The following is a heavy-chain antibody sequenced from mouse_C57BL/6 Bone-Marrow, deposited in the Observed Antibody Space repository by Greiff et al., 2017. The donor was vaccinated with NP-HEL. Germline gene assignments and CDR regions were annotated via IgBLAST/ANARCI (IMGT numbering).Heavy chain of an antibody. CDR2: ISSGGSYT. CDR3: ARHYYGSSYGD. D-gene: IGHD1-1*01. J-gene: IGHJ2*01. CDR1: GFTFSSYG. V-gene: IGHV5-6*02. Sequence: EVKLEESGGDLVKPGGSLKLSCAASGFTFSSYGMSWVRQTPDKRLEWVATISSGGSYTYYPDSVKGRFTISRDNAKNTLYLQMSSLKSEDTAMYYCARHYYGSSYGDWGQGTTLTVSS.